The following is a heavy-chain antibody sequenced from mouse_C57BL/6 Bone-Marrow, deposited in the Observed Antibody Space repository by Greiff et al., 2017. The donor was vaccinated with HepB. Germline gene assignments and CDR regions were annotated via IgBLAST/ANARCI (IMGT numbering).Heavy chain of an antibody. V-gene: IGHV1-53*01. CDR3: ARFRQLRLQYYFDY. J-gene: IGHJ2*01. Sequence: QVQLQQSGTELVKPGASVKLSCKASGYTFTSYWMHWVKQRPGQGLEWIGNINPSNGGTNYNEKFKSKATLTVDKSSSTAYMQLSSLTSEDSAVYYCARFRQLRLQYYFDYWGQGTTLTVSS. D-gene: IGHD3-2*02. CDR2: INPSNGGT. CDR1: GYTFTSYW.